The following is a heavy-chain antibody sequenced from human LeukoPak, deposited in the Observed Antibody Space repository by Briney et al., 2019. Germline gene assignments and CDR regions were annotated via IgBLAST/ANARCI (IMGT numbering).Heavy chain of an antibody. CDR1: GFNFDDYA. CDR2: INGNGDDA. J-gene: IGHJ4*02. V-gene: IGHV3-43*02. D-gene: IGHD3-9*01. Sequence: GGSLRLSCTASGFNFDDYALHWVRQAPGKGLQWVSLINGNGDDAFYVDSVKGRFSISRDNSKNSVFLEMNSLTTDDTAFYYCAKNHCTDQTCYYHLFDYWGQGTLVTVSS. CDR3: AKNHCTDQTCYYHLFDY.